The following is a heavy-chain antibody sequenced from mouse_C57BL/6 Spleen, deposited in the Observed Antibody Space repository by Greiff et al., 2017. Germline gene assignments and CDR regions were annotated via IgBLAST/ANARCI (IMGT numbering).Heavy chain of an antibody. CDR1: GYTFTSYW. J-gene: IGHJ2*01. V-gene: IGHV1-72*01. CDR3: AREIYYGSAYCDY. CDR2: IDPNSGGT. D-gene: IGHD1-1*01. Sequence: QVQLQQPGAELVKPGASVKLSCKASGYTFTSYWMHWVKQRPGRGLEWIGRIDPNSGGTKYNEKLKSKATLTVDKPSRTAYMYLSRPTSEEFAFYYCAREIYYGSAYCDYWGQGTTLTVAS.